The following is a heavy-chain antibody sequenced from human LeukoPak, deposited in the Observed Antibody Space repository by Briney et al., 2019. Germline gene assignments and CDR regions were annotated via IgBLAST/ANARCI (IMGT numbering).Heavy chain of an antibody. CDR3: ARESWNYVFYYYYMDV. J-gene: IGHJ6*03. D-gene: IGHD1-7*01. Sequence: PSETLSLTCTVSGGSISSGGYYWSWIRQHPGKGLEWIGYIYYSGSTCYNPSLKSRVTISVDTSKNQFSLKLSSVTAADTAVYYCARESWNYVFYYYYMDVWGKGTTVTVSS. CDR2: IYYSGST. V-gene: IGHV4-31*03. CDR1: GGSISSGGYY.